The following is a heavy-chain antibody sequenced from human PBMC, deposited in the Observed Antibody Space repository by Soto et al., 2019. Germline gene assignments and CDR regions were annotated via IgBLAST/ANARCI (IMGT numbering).Heavy chain of an antibody. J-gene: IGHJ6*02. CDR2: TIPIFGTA. D-gene: IGHD6-19*01. V-gene: IGHV1-69*13. CDR1: RVAFSKFI. CDR3: AKVRYSSPMGYYYGMDV. Sequence: SVKVSCKASRVAFSKFIVTWVRQAPGLGLEWVGGTIPIFGTANYAQKFQGRVTITADESTSTSYMEVNNLRSEDTAVYYCAKVRYSSPMGYYYGMDVWGQGTTVTVS.